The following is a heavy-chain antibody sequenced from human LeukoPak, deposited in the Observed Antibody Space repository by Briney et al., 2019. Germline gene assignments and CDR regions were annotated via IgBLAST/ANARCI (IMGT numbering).Heavy chain of an antibody. J-gene: IGHJ3*02. CDR2: IWYDGSNK. Sequence: PGGSLRLSCAASGFTFSSYGMHWVRQAPGKGLEWVAVIWYDGSNKYYADSVKGRFTISRDNSKNTLYLQMNSLKASDTAMYYCAINARLIAAAGYDAFDIWGQGTMVTVSS. D-gene: IGHD6-13*01. CDR1: GFTFSSYG. CDR3: AINARLIAAAGYDAFDI. V-gene: IGHV3-33*01.